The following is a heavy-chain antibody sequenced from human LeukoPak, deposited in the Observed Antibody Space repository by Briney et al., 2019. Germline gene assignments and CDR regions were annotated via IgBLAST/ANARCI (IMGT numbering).Heavy chain of an antibody. J-gene: IGHJ4*02. V-gene: IGHV4-61*08. D-gene: IGHD6-19*01. CDR3: ARTEEGAVDY. Sequence: SEALPLTCTVSGGSISSGDYYWSWIRQPPGKGLEWIGYIYYSGSTNYNPSLRSRVTISVDTSKNQFSLKLSSVTAADTAVYYCARTEEGAVDYWGQGTLVTVSS. CDR2: IYYSGST. CDR1: GGSISSGDYY.